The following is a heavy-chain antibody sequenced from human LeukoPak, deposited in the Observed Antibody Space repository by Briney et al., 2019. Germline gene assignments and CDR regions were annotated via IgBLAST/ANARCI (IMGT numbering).Heavy chain of an antibody. V-gene: IGHV3-23*01. D-gene: IGHD4-17*01. CDR1: TFTFKRYA. CDR3: AKGGNGDYIDY. J-gene: IGHJ4*02. Sequence: GGSLRLSCAASTFTFKRYAMSWVRQAPGKGLEWVSAITGSGSTTYYADSVKGRFTIYRDNSKNTLYLQMNSLRADDTAVYFCAKGGNGDYIDYWGQGTLVTVSS. CDR2: ITGSGSTT.